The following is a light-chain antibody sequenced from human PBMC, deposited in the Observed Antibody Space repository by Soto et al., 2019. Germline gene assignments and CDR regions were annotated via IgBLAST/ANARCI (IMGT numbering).Light chain of an antibody. J-gene: IGKJ1*01. CDR1: QSISNW. V-gene: IGKV1-5*02. CDR3: QQYNSYS. Sequence: FHMPKTHSTLSASLGDRFTIICRASQSISNWLAWYQQKPGTAPKVLIYHASNLQSGVPSRFSGSGSGTEFTLTISSLQPDDFATYYCQQYNSYSFGQGTKVDIK. CDR2: HAS.